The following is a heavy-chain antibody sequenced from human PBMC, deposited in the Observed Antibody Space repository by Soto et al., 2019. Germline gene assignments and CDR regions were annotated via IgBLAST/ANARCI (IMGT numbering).Heavy chain of an antibody. D-gene: IGHD2-21*02. CDR3: ARDDAGGDSLDV. J-gene: IGHJ6*02. V-gene: IGHV4-30-4*08. CDR2: IHHSGSI. CDR1: GGSISSDYSH. Sequence: QVQLQQSGPGLVKPSQTLSLTCTVSGGSISSDYSHWTWIRQSPGKGLAWIGYIHHSGSILYHPSLTRRVAIPMDKSKNQFYLHLNSVNAADKAVYFCARDDAGGDSLDVWGQGTTVTVSS.